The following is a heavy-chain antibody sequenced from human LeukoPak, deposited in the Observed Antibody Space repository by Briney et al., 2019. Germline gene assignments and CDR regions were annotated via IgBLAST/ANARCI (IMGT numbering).Heavy chain of an antibody. D-gene: IGHD3-10*01. CDR3: ARGNYYGQDY. Sequence: AGGSLRLSCAASGFTVSSNYMSWVRQAPGKGLEWVSVIYSGGSADYADSVKGRFTISRDNSKNTLYLQMNSLRAEDTAVYYCARGNYYGQDYWGQGTLVTVSS. CDR2: IYSGGSA. V-gene: IGHV3-66*01. CDR1: GFTVSSNY. J-gene: IGHJ4*02.